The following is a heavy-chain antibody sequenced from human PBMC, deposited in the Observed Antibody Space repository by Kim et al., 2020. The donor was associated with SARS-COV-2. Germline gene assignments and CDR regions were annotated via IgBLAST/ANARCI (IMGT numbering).Heavy chain of an antibody. V-gene: IGHV3-9*01. D-gene: IGHD2-2*02. J-gene: IGHJ4*02. Sequence: YAASVKARFTISRDNAKNSLYLQMNGLGPEDTALYYCAKAYCSSTNCYIGYWGQETLVTVSS. CDR3: AKAYCSSTNCYIGY.